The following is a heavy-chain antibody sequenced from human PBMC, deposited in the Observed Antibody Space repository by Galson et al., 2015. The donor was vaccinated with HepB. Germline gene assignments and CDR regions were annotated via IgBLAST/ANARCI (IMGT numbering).Heavy chain of an antibody. CDR1: GFSLSTSGMC. V-gene: IGHV2-70*11. CDR3: ARIDYSSGWYGPPYYGMDV. D-gene: IGHD6-19*01. CDR2: IDWDDDK. J-gene: IGHJ6*02. Sequence: ALVKPTQTLTLTCTFSGFSLSTSGMCVSWIRQPPGKALEWLARIDWDDDKYYSTSLKTRLTISKDTSKNQVVLTMTNMDPVDTATYYCARIDYSSGWYGPPYYGMDVWGQGTTVTVSS.